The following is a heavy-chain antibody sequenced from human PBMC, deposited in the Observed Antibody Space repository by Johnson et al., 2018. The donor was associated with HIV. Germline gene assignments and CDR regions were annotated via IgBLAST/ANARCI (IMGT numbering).Heavy chain of an antibody. V-gene: IGHV3-53*01. CDR3: AREDGDSSSWAGAFDI. J-gene: IGHJ3*02. CDR2: IYSGGST. Sequence: MLLVESGGGVVQPGRSLRLSCAASGFTVSSNYMSWVRQAPGKGLEWVSVIYSGGSTYYADSVKGRFTISRDNSKNTLYLQMNSLRAEDTAVYYCAREDGDSSSWAGAFDIWGQGTMVTVSS. CDR1: GFTVSSNY. D-gene: IGHD6-13*01.